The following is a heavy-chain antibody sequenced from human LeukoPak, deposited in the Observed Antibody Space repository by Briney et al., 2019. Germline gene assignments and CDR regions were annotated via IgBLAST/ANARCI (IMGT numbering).Heavy chain of an antibody. V-gene: IGHV4-39*01. J-gene: IGHJ4*02. CDR2: IYHTGNT. CDR1: GGSLTSNSYY. CDR3: VRRMGVSASLDL. D-gene: IGHD1-26*01. Sequence: SETLSLTCTVSGGSLTSNSYYWGWLRQSPGKGLERIAKIYHTGNTYYSPSLPSRLTLSISTSKTQFSLKLTSLHAPAPAFLSCVRRMGVSASLDLWGEGTSVAVSS.